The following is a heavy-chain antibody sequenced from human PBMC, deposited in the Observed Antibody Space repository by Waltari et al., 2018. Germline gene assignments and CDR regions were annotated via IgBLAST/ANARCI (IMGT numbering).Heavy chain of an antibody. CDR1: GFTFSSCW. CDR3: ARADYGGSADYDY. Sequence: VQLVESGGTLVQPGGSLRLSCVASGFTFSSCWMTWVRQAPGKGLEWLANINEDGSEKFYVDSVTGRFSISRDNAKNSLYLQMNTLTVEDTAVYYCARADYGGSADYDYWGQGTLVTVSS. D-gene: IGHD4-17*01. V-gene: IGHV3-7*04. CDR2: INEDGSEK. J-gene: IGHJ4*02.